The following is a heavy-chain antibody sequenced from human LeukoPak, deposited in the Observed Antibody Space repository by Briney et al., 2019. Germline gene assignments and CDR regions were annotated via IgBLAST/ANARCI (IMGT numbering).Heavy chain of an antibody. CDR1: GYSNSSGYN. J-gene: IGHJ4*02. V-gene: IGHV4-38-2*02. CDR3: ARDTSPNGDHYMGFGY. D-gene: IGHD4-17*01. CDR2: IYHSGST. Sequence: TSETLSLTCAVSGYSNSSGYNRGWIRQPPEKGLEWIGSIYHSGSTYYNPSLKSRVTISVDTSKNQFSLKLSSVTAADTAVYYCARDTSPNGDHYMGFGYWGQGTLVTVSS.